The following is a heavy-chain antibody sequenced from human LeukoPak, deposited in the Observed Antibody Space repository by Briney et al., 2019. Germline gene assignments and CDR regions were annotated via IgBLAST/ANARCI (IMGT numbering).Heavy chain of an antibody. V-gene: IGHV4-34*01. CDR1: GGSFSGYY. J-gene: IGHJ4*02. CDR3: ARRWYSSGWYFDY. CDR2: INHSGST. Sequence: PSETLSLTCAVYGGSFSGYYWSWIRQPPGKGLEWIGEINHSGSTNYNPSLKSRVTISVDTSKNQFSLKLSSVTAADTAVYYCARRWYSSGWYFDYWGQGTLVTVSS. D-gene: IGHD6-19*01.